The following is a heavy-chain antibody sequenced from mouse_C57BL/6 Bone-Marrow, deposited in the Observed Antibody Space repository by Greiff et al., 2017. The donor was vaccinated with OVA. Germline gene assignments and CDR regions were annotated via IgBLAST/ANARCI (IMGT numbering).Heavy chain of an antibody. CDR1: GYTFTSYW. J-gene: IGHJ3*01. D-gene: IGHD2-4*01. V-gene: IGHV1-59*01. CDR3: ARWHDYGSWFAC. Sequence: QVQLQQPGAELVRPGTSVKLSCKASGYTFTSYWMHWVKQRPGQGLEWIGVIDPSDSYPNYNQKFKGKATLTVDTSSSTAYMQLSSLTSEDSAVYYCARWHDYGSWFACWGQGTLVTVSA. CDR2: IDPSDSYP.